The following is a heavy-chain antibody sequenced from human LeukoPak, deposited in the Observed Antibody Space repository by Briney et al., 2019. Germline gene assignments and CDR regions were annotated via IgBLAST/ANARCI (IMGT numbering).Heavy chain of an antibody. CDR2: INTNTGKP. D-gene: IGHD2-15*01. CDR3: ARDLATGAS. Sequence: ASVKVSCKASGYTFTSYGISWVRQAPGQGLEWMGWINTNTGKPTYAQGFTGRFVFSLDTSVSTAYLQISSLKAEDTAVYYCARDLATGASWGQGTLVTVSS. V-gene: IGHV7-4-1*02. CDR1: GYTFTSYG. J-gene: IGHJ5*02.